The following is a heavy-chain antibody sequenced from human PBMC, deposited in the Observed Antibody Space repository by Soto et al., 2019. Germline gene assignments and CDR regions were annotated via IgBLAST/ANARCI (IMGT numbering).Heavy chain of an antibody. CDR1: GFTFSSYG. Sequence: GGSLRLSCAASGFTFSSYGMHWVRQAPGKGLEWVAVISYDGSNKYYADSVKGRFTISRDNSKNTLYLQMNSLRAEDTAVFFCAKDSTGTMPGLFDYWGKGTLVTVSS. CDR3: AKDSTGTMPGLFDY. J-gene: IGHJ4*02. V-gene: IGHV3-30*18. CDR2: ISYDGSNK. D-gene: IGHD1-7*01.